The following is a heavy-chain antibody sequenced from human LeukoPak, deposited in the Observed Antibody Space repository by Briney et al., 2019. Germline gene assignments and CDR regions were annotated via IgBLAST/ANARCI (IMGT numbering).Heavy chain of an antibody. D-gene: IGHD1-26*01. CDR2: ISGSGGST. Sequence: ASVKVSCKASGGTFSSYAMSWVRQAPGKGLEWVSAISGSGGSTYYADSVKGRFTISRDNSKNTLYLQMNSLRAEDTAVYYCAKDFMGARTPTNFDYWAREPWSPSPQ. J-gene: IGHJ4*02. CDR3: AKDFMGARTPTNFDY. CDR1: GGTFSSYA. V-gene: IGHV3-23*01.